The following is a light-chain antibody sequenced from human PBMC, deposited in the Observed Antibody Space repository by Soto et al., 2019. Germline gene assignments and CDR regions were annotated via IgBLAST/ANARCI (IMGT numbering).Light chain of an antibody. J-gene: IGKJ4*01. Sequence: EIVLTQSPGTLSLSPGERATLSCRASQSVSRSYLAWYQQKPGQPPRLLIYGASNRATGIPDRFSGSGSGXDXXLXXXRLEPEDFAVYYCQQYASSPPTFGGGTKVEIK. V-gene: IGKV3-20*01. CDR1: QSVSRSY. CDR3: QQYASSPPT. CDR2: GAS.